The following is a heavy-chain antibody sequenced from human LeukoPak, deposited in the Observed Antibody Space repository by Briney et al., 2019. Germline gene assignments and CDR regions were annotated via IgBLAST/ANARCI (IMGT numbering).Heavy chain of an antibody. CDR3: AAGIGSRPEYFHY. J-gene: IGHJ1*01. CDR2: INSDGTST. V-gene: IGHV3-74*01. Sequence: PGGSLRLSCAASGFSFSSDWMHWVRQVPGEGLVWVSRINSDGTSTAYADSVKGRFTISRDNAKNTLYLQMNSLRAEDTAVYYCAAGIGSRPEYFHYWGQGTLVTVSS. D-gene: IGHD1-26*01. CDR1: GFSFSSDW.